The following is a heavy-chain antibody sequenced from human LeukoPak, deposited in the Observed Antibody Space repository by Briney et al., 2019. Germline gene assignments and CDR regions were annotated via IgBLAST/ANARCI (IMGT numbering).Heavy chain of an antibody. J-gene: IGHJ6*03. V-gene: IGHV1-69*13. CDR2: IIPIFGTA. D-gene: IGHD2-2*01. CDR1: GGTFSSYA. Sequence: GASVKVSCKASGGTFSSYAISWVRQAPGQGLEWMGGIIPIFGTANYAQKFQGRVTITADESTSTAYMELSSLRSEDTAVYYCARAGTRAAMHSYYYYYYMDVWGKGTTVTISS. CDR3: ARAGTRAAMHSYYYYYYMDV.